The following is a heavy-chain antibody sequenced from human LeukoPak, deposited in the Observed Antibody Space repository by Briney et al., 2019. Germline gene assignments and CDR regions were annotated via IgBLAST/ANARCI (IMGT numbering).Heavy chain of an antibody. D-gene: IGHD3-22*01. CDR3: AKDEYYYDSSGYRAGVYYYYGMDV. J-gene: IGHJ6*02. V-gene: IGHV3-9*01. Sequence: GGSLRLSCAASGFTFDDYAMHWVRQAPGKGLEWVSGISWNSGSIGYADSVKGRFTISRDNAKNTLYLQMNSLRAEDTAVYYCAKDEYYYDSSGYRAGVYYYYGMDVWGQGTTVTVSS. CDR2: ISWNSGSI. CDR1: GFTFDDYA.